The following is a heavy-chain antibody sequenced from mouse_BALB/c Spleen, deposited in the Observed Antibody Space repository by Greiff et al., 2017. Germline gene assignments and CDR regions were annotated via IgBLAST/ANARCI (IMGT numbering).Heavy chain of an antibody. Sequence: EVHLVESGGDLVKPGGSLKLSCAASGFTFSSYGMSWVRQTPDKRLEWVATISSGGSYTYYPDSVKGRFTISRDNAKNTLYLQMSSLKSEDTAMYYCARQVAYSDYWGQGTTLTVSS. J-gene: IGHJ2*01. CDR3: ARQVAYSDY. V-gene: IGHV5-6*01. CDR1: GFTFSSYG. CDR2: ISSGGSYT.